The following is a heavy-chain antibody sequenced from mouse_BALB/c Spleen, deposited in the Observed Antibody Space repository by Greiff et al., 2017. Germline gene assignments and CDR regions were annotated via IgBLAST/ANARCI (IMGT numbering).Heavy chain of an antibody. Sequence: EVMLVESGGGLVQPGGSRKLSCAASGFTFSSFGMHWVRQAPEKGLEWVAYISSGSSTIYYADTVKGRFTISRDNPKNTLFLQMTSLRSEDTAMYYCARYGDSSGYVPFAYWGQGTLVTVSA. J-gene: IGHJ3*01. D-gene: IGHD3-2*01. CDR3: ARYGDSSGYVPFAY. CDR1: GFTFSSFG. V-gene: IGHV5-17*02. CDR2: ISSGSSTI.